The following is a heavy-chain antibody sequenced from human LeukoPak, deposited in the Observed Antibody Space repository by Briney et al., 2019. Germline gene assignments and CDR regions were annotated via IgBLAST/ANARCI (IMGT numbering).Heavy chain of an antibody. CDR1: GFTFSSYA. CDR3: ATAPLYSSSWYFRGYFDD. V-gene: IGHV3-23*01. Sequence: GGSLRLSCAASGFTFSSYAMSWVRQAPGKGLEWVSAISDSGGSTYYADSVKGRFTISRDNSKNTLYLQMNSLRTEDTAVYYCATAPLYSSSWYFRGYFDDWGQGTLVTVSS. CDR2: ISDSGGST. D-gene: IGHD6-13*01. J-gene: IGHJ4*02.